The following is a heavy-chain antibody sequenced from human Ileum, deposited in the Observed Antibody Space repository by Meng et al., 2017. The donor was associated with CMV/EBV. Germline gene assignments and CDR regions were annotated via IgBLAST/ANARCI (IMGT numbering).Heavy chain of an antibody. CDR3: ARRYCSSTSCLIDY. D-gene: IGHD2-2*01. J-gene: IGHJ4*02. Sequence: GESLKISCAASGFTFNTYEMNWVRQAPGQGLEWVSHISTSGKTIYYADSVKGRFTISRDNAKNSLYLQMNSLRAEDTAVYYCARRYCSSTSCLIDYWGQGTLVTVSS. CDR1: GFTFNTYE. V-gene: IGHV3-48*03. CDR2: ISTSGKTI.